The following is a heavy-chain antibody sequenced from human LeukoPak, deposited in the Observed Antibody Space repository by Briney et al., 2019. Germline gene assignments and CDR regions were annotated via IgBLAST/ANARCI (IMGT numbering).Heavy chain of an antibody. V-gene: IGHV3-15*01. CDR3: AKDSGGGASSGWYVEY. Sequence: GGSLRLSCAASGFTFSNAWMSWVRQAPGKGLEWVGRIKSKIDGGTTDSAAPVKGRFTISRDDSKNTLYLQMNSLRAEDTAVYYCAKDSGGGASSGWYVEYWGQGTLVTVSS. J-gene: IGHJ4*02. D-gene: IGHD6-19*01. CDR1: GFTFSNAW. CDR2: IKSKIDGGTT.